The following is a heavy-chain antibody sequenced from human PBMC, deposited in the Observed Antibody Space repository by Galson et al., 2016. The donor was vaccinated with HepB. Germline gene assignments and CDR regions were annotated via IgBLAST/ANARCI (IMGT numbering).Heavy chain of an antibody. J-gene: IGHJ6*04. Sequence: SLRLSCAASGLTFSGYAMNWVRQAPGEGLEWASSISGSGGSTYYADSVKGRFSISRDNSKNRLYLQMNSLRAEDTAIYYCAKDVSYSDYGPYHYFYGLDVWGKGTTVTVSS. V-gene: IGHV3-23*01. CDR1: GLTFSGYA. CDR3: AKDVSYSDYGPYHYFYGLDV. CDR2: ISGSGGST. D-gene: IGHD4-17*01.